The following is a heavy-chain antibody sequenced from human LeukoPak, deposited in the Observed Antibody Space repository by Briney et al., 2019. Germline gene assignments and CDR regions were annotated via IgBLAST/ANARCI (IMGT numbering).Heavy chain of an antibody. CDR2: IYYSGST. V-gene: IGHV4-59*01. Sequence: PSETLSLTCTVSGGFIGSYYWSWIRPPPGKGLEWIGYIYYSGSTNYNPSLKSRVTISVDTSKNQFSLKLSSVTAADTAVYYCARLIGGWYSGWFDPWGQGTLVTVSS. CDR3: ARLIGGWYSGWFDP. D-gene: IGHD6-19*01. J-gene: IGHJ5*02. CDR1: GGFIGSYY.